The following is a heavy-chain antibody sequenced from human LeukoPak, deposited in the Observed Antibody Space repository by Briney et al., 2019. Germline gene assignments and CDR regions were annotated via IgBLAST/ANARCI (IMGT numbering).Heavy chain of an antibody. D-gene: IGHD6-19*01. J-gene: IGHJ4*02. CDR1: GLTFSSSW. CDR2: INPDGNKK. V-gene: IGHV3-7*01. CDR3: ARDAAVSGIDY. Sequence: PGGSLRLSCAVSGLTFSSSWMDWVRQAPGKELEWVASINPDGNKKYSADSVKGRFTISRDNAENSLYLQMNSLRVEDTAFYYCARDAAVSGIDYWGQGTLVTVSS.